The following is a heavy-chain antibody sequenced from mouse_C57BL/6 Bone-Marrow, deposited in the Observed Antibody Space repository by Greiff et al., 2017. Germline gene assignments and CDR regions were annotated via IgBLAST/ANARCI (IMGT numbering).Heavy chain of an antibody. V-gene: IGHV1-7*01. CDR2: INPSSGYT. Sequence: VQLQQSGAELAKPGASVKLSCKASGYTFTSYWMHWVKQRPGQGLEWIGYINPSSGYTKYNQKFKDKATLTADKSSSTAYMQLSSLTYEDSAVYYCARPPAGRGAWFAYWGQGTLVTVSA. J-gene: IGHJ3*01. CDR3: ARPPAGRGAWFAY. D-gene: IGHD4-1*01. CDR1: GYTFTSYW.